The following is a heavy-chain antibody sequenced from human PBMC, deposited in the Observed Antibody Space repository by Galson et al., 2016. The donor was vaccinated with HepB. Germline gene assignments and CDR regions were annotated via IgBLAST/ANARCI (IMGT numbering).Heavy chain of an antibody. J-gene: IGHJ4*02. CDR1: GFTFRSYA. CDR3: AKDPDYGANFLPHI. D-gene: IGHD4-23*01. Sequence: SLRLSCAASGFTFRSYAMSWVRQAPGKGLEWVSAISGGGGGTYYADSVRGRFTISRDNSKNTLYLQMNSLRVEDTAVYYCAKDPDYGANFLPHIWGQGTLVTVSS. CDR2: ISGGGGGT. V-gene: IGHV3-23*01.